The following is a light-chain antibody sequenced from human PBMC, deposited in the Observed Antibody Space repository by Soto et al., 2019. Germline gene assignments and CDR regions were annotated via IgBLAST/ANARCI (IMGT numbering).Light chain of an antibody. CDR2: KVS. CDR1: QSISNR. V-gene: IGKV1-5*03. J-gene: IGKJ1*01. Sequence: DIQMTQFPSTLSASVGDRVTITCRASQSISNRLAWFQQKSGEAPKILIHKVSSLESGVPSRFSGSGSGTEITLTISSLQPDDFATYDCQQYNTYSWTFGQGTKVEIK. CDR3: QQYNTYSWT.